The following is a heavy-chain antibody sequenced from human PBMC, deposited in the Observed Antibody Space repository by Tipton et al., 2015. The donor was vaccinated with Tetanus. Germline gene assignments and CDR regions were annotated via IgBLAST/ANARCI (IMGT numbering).Heavy chain of an antibody. CDR1: GGSVNSGTYY. Sequence: TLSLTCSVSGGSVNSGTYYWSWIRQPPGKGLEWLGDIYYGGATQYNPSLDSRVTISMDTSKNQVSLRLTSVTAADTALYHCARVKVSVYGPQVDYSLDSWGQGTLVSVSS. CDR2: IYYGGAT. D-gene: IGHD2/OR15-2a*01. CDR3: ARVKVSVYGPQVDYSLDS. V-gene: IGHV4-61*01. J-gene: IGHJ4*02.